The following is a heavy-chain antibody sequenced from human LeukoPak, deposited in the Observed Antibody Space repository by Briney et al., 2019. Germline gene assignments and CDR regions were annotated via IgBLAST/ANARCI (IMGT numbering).Heavy chain of an antibody. CDR3: ARGLSGTDHDTLGAFNI. Sequence: SVKISGKCSGDWFSPYTGSWLRQAPGQGLEWVGKSSPVLHLVDYAHNFQAKVPITADKPTSTAFIEMTSLSSEDPALFYCARGLSGTDHDTLGAFNIWGQGTMIILSS. CDR1: GDWFSPYT. D-gene: IGHD1-14*01. CDR2: SSPVLHLV. J-gene: IGHJ3*02. V-gene: IGHV1-69*02.